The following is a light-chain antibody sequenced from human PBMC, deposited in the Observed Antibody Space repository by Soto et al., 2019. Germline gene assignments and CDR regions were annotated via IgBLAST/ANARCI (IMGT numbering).Light chain of an antibody. Sequence: HSVLTQPPSASGTPGQGVAISCSGSSSNMGSNTVNWYQHLPGTAPKLLIYNDNQRPSGVPDRFFGSKSGTSASLAITGLQSEDEAEYYCAAWDGSLNHILFGGGTKLTVL. CDR3: AAWDGSLNHIL. CDR1: SSNMGSNT. V-gene: IGLV1-44*01. CDR2: NDN. J-gene: IGLJ2*01.